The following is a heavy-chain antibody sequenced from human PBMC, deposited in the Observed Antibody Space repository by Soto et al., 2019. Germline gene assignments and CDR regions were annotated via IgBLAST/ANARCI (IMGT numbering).Heavy chain of an antibody. CDR3: ARGYSSSPLVG. D-gene: IGHD6-6*01. V-gene: IGHV4-4*07. Sequence: QVQLQESGPGLVKPSETLSLTCTVSGGSISSYYWSWIRQPPGKGLEWIGCIYTSGSTNYNPSLKRRVIMSVDTSKNQCSLMLSSVTAADTAVYYCARGYSSSPLVGWGQGTLVTVSS. CDR1: GGSISSYY. J-gene: IGHJ4*02. CDR2: IYTSGST.